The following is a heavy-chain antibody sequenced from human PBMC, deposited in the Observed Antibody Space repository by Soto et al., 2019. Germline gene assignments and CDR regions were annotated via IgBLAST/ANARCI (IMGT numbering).Heavy chain of an antibody. D-gene: IGHD2-21*02. CDR2: ISVDGRTT. Sequence: EVHLVESGGGLVQPGGSLRLSCAASGFTFTNHWMHWVRQAPGKWLVWVSRISVDGRTTNYADSVKGRFTISRDNAKNTLYLQMSSLRSEDTAVYYCTRDHANCGGDCYTNLFDPWGQGTLVTVSS. J-gene: IGHJ5*02. CDR1: GFTFTNHW. V-gene: IGHV3-74*01. CDR3: TRDHANCGGDCYTNLFDP.